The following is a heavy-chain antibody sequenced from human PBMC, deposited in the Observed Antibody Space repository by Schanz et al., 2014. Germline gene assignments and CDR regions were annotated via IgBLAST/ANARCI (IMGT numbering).Heavy chain of an antibody. CDR1: GGTFSSYA. CDR3: ARVYRWQHILGHFDS. D-gene: IGHD6-13*01. J-gene: IGHJ4*02. Sequence: QVQLVQSGAEVKKPGSSVKVSCKASGGTFSSYAFSWVRQAPGQGLEWMGKIIPILGMENYAQKFQGRVTITADISTSTAYMDLSSLTSDDTAVYYCARVYRWQHILGHFDSWGQGSLVTVSS. CDR2: IIPILGME. V-gene: IGHV1-69*04.